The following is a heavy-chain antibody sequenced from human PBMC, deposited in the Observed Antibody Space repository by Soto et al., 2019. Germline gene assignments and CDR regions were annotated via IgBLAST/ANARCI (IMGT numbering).Heavy chain of an antibody. V-gene: IGHV1-18*01. CDR1: GYTFTNYG. J-gene: IGHJ5*02. D-gene: IGHD3-10*01. CDR2: ISAYNGNT. Sequence: ASVKVSCKASGYTFTNYGISWVRQAPGQGLEWMGWISAYNGNTKYAQKFQGRVTMTTDTSTSTAYMELRSLRSDDTAVYYCARGLGSESYYNQCNWFDPWSRGTLVTVSS. CDR3: ARGLGSESYYNQCNWFDP.